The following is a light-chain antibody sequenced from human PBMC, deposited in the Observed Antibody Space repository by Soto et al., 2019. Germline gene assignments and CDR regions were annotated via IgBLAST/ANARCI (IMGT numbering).Light chain of an antibody. J-gene: IGKJ1*01. CDR1: QSISSY. CDR3: QQSYSTPPT. V-gene: IGKV1-39*01. Sequence: DIQLTQSPSSLSASVGDRVTITCRASQSISSYLNWYQQIPGKAPKLLIYAASSVQSGVPSRFSGSGSGTDFTLTISSLQPEDFATYYCQQSYSTPPTFGQGTK. CDR2: AAS.